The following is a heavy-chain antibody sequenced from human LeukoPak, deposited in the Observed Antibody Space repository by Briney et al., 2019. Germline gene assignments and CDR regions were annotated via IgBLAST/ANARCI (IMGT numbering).Heavy chain of an antibody. CDR3: ARDVWTGVAVSDY. J-gene: IGHJ4*02. Sequence: GGSLRLSCVASGFTFSSYWMTWVRQAPGRGLEWLANIKEDGSIQYYLDSVRGRFTISRDNAKTSVYLQLNSLRADDTAVYYCARDVWTGVAVSDYWGQGTLVTVSS. CDR2: IKEDGSIQ. V-gene: IGHV3-7*01. D-gene: IGHD6-19*01. CDR1: GFTFSSYW.